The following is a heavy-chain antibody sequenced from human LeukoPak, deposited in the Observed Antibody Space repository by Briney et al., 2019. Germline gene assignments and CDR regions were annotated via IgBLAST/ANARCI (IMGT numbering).Heavy chain of an antibody. CDR2: IYYSGST. CDR1: GGSISSSSYY. Sequence: SETLSLTCTVSGGSISSSSYYWGWIRQPPGKGLEWIGSIYYSGSTYYNPSLKSRVTISVDTSKNQFSLKLSYVTAADTAVYYCARQDTAMECFDYWGQGTLVTVSS. V-gene: IGHV4-39*01. J-gene: IGHJ4*02. CDR3: ARQDTAMECFDY. D-gene: IGHD5-18*01.